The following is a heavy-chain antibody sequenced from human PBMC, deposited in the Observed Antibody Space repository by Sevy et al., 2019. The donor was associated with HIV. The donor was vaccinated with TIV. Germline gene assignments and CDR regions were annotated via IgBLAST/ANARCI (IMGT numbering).Heavy chain of an antibody. J-gene: IGHJ4*02. D-gene: IGHD5-12*01. Sequence: GESLKISCKGSGYSFTSYWIGWVRQMPGKGLEWMGIIYPGDSDTRYSPSFQGQVTMSADKSLSTAYLQWSSLKASDTAMYYCARQSRRDGYNPFDYWGQGTLVTVSS. CDR1: GYSFTSYW. CDR2: IYPGDSDT. V-gene: IGHV5-51*01. CDR3: ARQSRRDGYNPFDY.